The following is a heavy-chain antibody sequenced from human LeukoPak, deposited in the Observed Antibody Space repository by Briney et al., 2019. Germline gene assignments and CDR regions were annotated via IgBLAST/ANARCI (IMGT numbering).Heavy chain of an antibody. CDR3: AKDLSRAVAADWFDP. V-gene: IGHV3-23*01. CDR1: GFTFSNYD. J-gene: IGHJ5*02. Sequence: PGGSLRLSCAASGFTFSNYDMSWVRQAPGKGLEWVSSISDSGGSTYYADSVKGRFTISRDNSKNTLYLQMTNLRAADTAVYYCAKDLSRAVAADWFDPWDQGALLTVSS. CDR2: ISDSGGST. D-gene: IGHD6-19*01.